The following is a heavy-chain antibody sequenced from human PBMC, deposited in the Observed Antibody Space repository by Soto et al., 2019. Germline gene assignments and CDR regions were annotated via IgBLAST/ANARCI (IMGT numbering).Heavy chain of an antibody. CDR2: IIPILGIA. CDR3: ARDRGSTGLVPQPYYYYYGMDV. J-gene: IGHJ6*02. V-gene: IGHV1-69*04. CDR1: GGTFSSYT. Sequence: SVKVSCKASGGTFSSYTISWVRQAPGQGLEWMGRIIPILGIANYAQKFQGRVTITADKSTSTAYMELSSLRSEDTAVYYCARDRGSTGLVPQPYYYYYGMDVWGQGTTVTVS. D-gene: IGHD5-18*01.